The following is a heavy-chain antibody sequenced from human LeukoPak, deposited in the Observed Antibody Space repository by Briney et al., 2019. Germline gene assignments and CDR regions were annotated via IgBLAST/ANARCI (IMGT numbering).Heavy chain of an antibody. Sequence: GSLILPCSASGFTFLNYGMHWVRPAPGKGLEGVAVISYDGTNKYYADSVKGRFTISRDNSKNTLYLQMNSLRAEDTAVYYCAKDPTAGWGYGGNRHYFDYWGQGTLVTVSS. V-gene: IGHV3-30*18. CDR2: ISYDGTNK. CDR3: AKDPTAGWGYGGNRHYFDY. D-gene: IGHD4-23*01. J-gene: IGHJ4*02. CDR1: GFTFLNYG.